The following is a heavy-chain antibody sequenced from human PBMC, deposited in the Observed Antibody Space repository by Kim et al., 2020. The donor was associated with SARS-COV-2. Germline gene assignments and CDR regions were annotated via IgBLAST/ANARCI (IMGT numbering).Heavy chain of an antibody. CDR3: ARQPFPGSNYAYYFDY. D-gene: IGHD4-4*01. J-gene: IGHJ4*02. V-gene: IGHV4-39*01. Sequence: SRKSRVTRSVDTSKNQFSLKLSSVTAADTAVYYCARQPFPGSNYAYYFDYWGQGTLVTVSS.